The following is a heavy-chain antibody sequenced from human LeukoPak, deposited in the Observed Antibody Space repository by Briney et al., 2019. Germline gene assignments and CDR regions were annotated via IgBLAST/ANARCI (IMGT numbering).Heavy chain of an antibody. D-gene: IGHD3-10*01. J-gene: IGHJ4*02. Sequence: GASVKVSCKASGYTFTSYGISWVRQAPGQGLEWMGWISAYNGNTNYAQKFQGRVTMTTDTSTSTAYMELRSLRSDDTAVYYCARDQRYYGSGSYSLGTSGYWGQGTLVTVSS. CDR3: ARDQRYYGSGSYSLGTSGY. V-gene: IGHV1-18*04. CDR2: ISAYNGNT. CDR1: GYTFTSYG.